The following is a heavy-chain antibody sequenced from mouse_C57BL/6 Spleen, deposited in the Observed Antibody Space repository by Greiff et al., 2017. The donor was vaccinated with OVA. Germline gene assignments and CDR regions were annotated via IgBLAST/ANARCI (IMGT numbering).Heavy chain of an antibody. CDR1: GFNIKNTY. CDR2: IDPANGNT. D-gene: IGHD1-1*01. J-gene: IGHJ1*03. CDR3: ARGYYGSSPYWYFDV. Sequence: EVQRVESVAELVRPGASVKLSCTASGFNIKNTYMHWVKQRPEQGLEWIGRIDPANGNTKYAPKFQGKATITADTSSNTAYLQLSSLTSEDTAIYYCARGYYGSSPYWYFDVWGTGTTVTVSS. V-gene: IGHV14-3*01.